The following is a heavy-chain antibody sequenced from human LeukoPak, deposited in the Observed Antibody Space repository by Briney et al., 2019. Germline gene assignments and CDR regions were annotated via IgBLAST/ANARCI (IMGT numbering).Heavy chain of an antibody. D-gene: IGHD6-6*01. V-gene: IGHV3-53*01. CDR3: ASDISSSLGAFNI. CDR2: IYIGGST. J-gene: IGHJ3*02. Sequence: PGGSLRLSCAASGFTVSSCYMSWVRQAPGKGLEWVSVIYIGGSTYYADSVKGRFTISRDNSKNTLYLQMSSMRAEDTAVYYCASDISSSLGAFNIWGQGTMVTVSS. CDR1: GFTVSSCY.